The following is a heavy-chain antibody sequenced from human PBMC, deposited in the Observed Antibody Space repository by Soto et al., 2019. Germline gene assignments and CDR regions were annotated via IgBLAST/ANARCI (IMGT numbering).Heavy chain of an antibody. J-gene: IGHJ4*02. CDR3: AKDPTTVTTPD. CDR1: GFTFSNYC. D-gene: IGHD4-17*01. Sequence: PGGSLRLSCAASGFTFSNYCMSWVRQAPGKGLEWVANMKQDGSKKYYVDSVKGRFTISRDNAKNTLYLKMNSLRAEDTAVYYCAKDPTTVTTPDWSQGTLVTVSS. V-gene: IGHV3-7*03. CDR2: MKQDGSKK.